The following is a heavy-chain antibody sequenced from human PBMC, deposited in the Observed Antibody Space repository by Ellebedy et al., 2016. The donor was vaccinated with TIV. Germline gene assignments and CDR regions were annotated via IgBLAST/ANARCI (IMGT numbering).Heavy chain of an antibody. CDR1: GGSISSYY. Sequence: SETLSLXXTVSGGSISSYYWSWIRQPAGKGLEWIGRIYTSGSTNYNPSLKSRVTISVDTSKNQFSLKLNSMTAADTAVYYCARGRTWFDPWGQGTLVTVSS. CDR3: ARGRTWFDP. V-gene: IGHV4-4*07. J-gene: IGHJ5*02. CDR2: IYTSGST. D-gene: IGHD1-14*01.